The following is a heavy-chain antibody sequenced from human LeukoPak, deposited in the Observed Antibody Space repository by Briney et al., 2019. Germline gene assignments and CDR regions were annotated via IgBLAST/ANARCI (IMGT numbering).Heavy chain of an antibody. CDR2: ISSSSSYI. CDR1: GFTFSSYS. CDR3: ARGGEQLALDY. D-gene: IGHD6-6*01. Sequence: GGSLRLSCAASGFTFSSYSMSWVRQAPGKGLEWVSSISSSSSYIYYADSVKGRFTISRDNAKNSLYLQMNSLRAEDTAVYYCARGGEQLALDYWGQGTLVTVSS. V-gene: IGHV3-21*01. J-gene: IGHJ4*02.